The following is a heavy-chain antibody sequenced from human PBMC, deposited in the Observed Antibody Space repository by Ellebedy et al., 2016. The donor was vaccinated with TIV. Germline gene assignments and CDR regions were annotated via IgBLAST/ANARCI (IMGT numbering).Heavy chain of an antibody. CDR2: IWHSGST. V-gene: IGHV4-4*02. CDR1: GGSLSSRNW. J-gene: IGHJ6*02. Sequence: MPSETLSLTCAVSGGSLSSRNWWTWIRQPPGKGLEWIGEIWHSGSTNYNPSLKSRVSMSVDKSKNQFSLNLNSVSAADTAVYYCAKENYGMDVWGQGTTVIVSS. CDR3: AKENYGMDV.